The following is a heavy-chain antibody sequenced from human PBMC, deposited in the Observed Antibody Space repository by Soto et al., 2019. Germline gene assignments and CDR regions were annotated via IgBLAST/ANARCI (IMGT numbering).Heavy chain of an antibody. Sequence: QVQLVESGGGVVQPGRSLRLSCAASGFTFSSYAMHWVRQAPGKGLEWVAVISYDGSNKYYADSGKGRFTISRDNSKNTLYLQMNCLRAEDTAVYYCARRLDTIFGVVIPPFFDYWGQGTLVTVSS. CDR1: GFTFSSYA. CDR3: ARRLDTIFGVVIPPFFDY. CDR2: ISYDGSNK. V-gene: IGHV3-30-3*01. D-gene: IGHD3-3*01. J-gene: IGHJ4*02.